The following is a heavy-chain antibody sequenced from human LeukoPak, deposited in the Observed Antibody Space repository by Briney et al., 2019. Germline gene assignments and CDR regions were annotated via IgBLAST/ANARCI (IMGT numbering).Heavy chain of an antibody. CDR2: IYYSGST. CDR3: ARDPYCSSTSCYDAVF. Sequence: SETLSLTCTVSGGSISSYYWSWIRQPPGKGLEWIGYIYYSGSTNYNPSLKSRVTISVDTSKNQFSLKLSSVTAADTAVYYCARDPYCSSTSCYDAVFWGQGTLVTVSS. D-gene: IGHD2-2*01. CDR1: GGSISSYY. J-gene: IGHJ4*02. V-gene: IGHV4-59*01.